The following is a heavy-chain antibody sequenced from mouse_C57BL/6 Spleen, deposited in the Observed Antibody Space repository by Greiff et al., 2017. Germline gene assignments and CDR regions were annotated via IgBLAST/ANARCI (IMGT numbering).Heavy chain of an antibody. CDR1: GYAFSSYW. CDR3: AGVTTASYFDY. V-gene: IGHV1-80*01. D-gene: IGHD2-2*01. Sequence: VKLQQSGAELVKPGASVKISCKASGYAFSSYWLNWVKQRPGKGLEWIGQIYPGDGDTNYNGKFKGKATLTADKSSSTAYMQLSSLTSEDSAVYFCAGVTTASYFDYWGQGTTLTVSA. CDR2: IYPGDGDT. J-gene: IGHJ2*01.